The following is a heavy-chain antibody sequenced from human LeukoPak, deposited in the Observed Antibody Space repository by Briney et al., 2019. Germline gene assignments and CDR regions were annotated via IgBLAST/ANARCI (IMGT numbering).Heavy chain of an antibody. J-gene: IGHJ4*02. Sequence: GGSLRLPCAASGFTFSSYGMSWVRQAPGKGLEWVAVISYDGSDKFYADSVKGRFTISRDSSKNTLYLQMNSLRPEDTAVYYCARARPSMWIDYWGQGTLVTVSS. CDR3: ARARPSMWIDY. CDR1: GFTFSSYG. D-gene: IGHD5-12*01. V-gene: IGHV3-30*03. CDR2: ISYDGSDK.